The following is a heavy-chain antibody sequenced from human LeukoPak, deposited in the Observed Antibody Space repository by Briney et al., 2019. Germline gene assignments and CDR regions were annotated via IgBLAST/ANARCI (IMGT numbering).Heavy chain of an antibody. Sequence: SETLSLTCAVYGGSFSGYYWSWIRQPPGKGLEWIGEINHSGSTNYNPSLKSRVTISVDTSKNQFSLKLSSVTAADTAVYYCARVGSGWYGGPWGQETLVTVSS. CDR3: ARVGSGWYGGP. CDR2: INHSGST. CDR1: GGSFSGYY. D-gene: IGHD6-19*01. V-gene: IGHV4-34*01. J-gene: IGHJ5*02.